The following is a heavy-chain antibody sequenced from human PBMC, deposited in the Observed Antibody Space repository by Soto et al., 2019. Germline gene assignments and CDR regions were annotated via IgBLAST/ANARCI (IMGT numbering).Heavy chain of an antibody. D-gene: IGHD1-26*01. Sequence: PGGSLRLSCAASGFTFSSYAMNWVRQAPGKGLEWVSGISSSGGSTSYAESVKGRFTISRDNSKNTLFLQINSLRAEDTAVYYCAKDYLVGSNDDYYFYVMDVWGQGATVTVSS. CDR1: GFTFSSYA. J-gene: IGHJ6*02. CDR3: AKDYLVGSNDDYYFYVMDV. CDR2: ISSSGGST. V-gene: IGHV3-23*01.